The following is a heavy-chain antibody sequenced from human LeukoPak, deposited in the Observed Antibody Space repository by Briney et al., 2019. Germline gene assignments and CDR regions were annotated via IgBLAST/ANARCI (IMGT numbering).Heavy chain of an antibody. CDR1: GFTVSSNY. CDR2: IYSGCST. J-gene: IGHJ6*03. D-gene: IGHD3-22*01. Sequence: GGSLRLSCAASGFTVSSNYTSWVRQAPGKGLEWVSVIYSGCSTYYAEPVEGRFDIFRDNSKNTLYLQMNSLRVEDTAVYYCARDNDRSGYYYYYMDVWGKGTTVTVSS. V-gene: IGHV3-53*01. CDR3: ARDNDRSGYYYYYMDV.